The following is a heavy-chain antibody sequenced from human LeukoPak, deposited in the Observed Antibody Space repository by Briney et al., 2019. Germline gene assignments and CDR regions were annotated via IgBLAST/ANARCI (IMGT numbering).Heavy chain of an antibody. J-gene: IGHJ4*02. D-gene: IGHD3-10*01. CDR1: GFSFNSYI. V-gene: IGHV3-30*02. Sequence: GGSLRLSCAASGFSFNSYILHWVRQAPGKGLEWVAFIRYDGSNKYYADSVKGRFTIYRDNSKNTLYLQMNSLRAEDTAVYYCARGRTLISSFDYWGQGTLVTVSS. CDR3: ARGRTLISSFDY. CDR2: IRYDGSNK.